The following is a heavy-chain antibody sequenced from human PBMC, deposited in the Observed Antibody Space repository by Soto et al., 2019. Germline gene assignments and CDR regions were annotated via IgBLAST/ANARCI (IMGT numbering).Heavy chain of an antibody. Sequence: ASAKVSCKASGYTFTSYGFTWVRQAPGQGLEWMGWISAYNGNTNYAQKLQGRVTLTTDAATSTAYMELGSLRSDDTAVYNCARGGHFTNGVCYRGPHAFDIWG. CDR1: GYTFTSYG. CDR2: ISAYNGNT. V-gene: IGHV1-18*04. D-gene: IGHD2-8*01. CDR3: ARGGHFTNGVCYRGPHAFDI. J-gene: IGHJ3*02.